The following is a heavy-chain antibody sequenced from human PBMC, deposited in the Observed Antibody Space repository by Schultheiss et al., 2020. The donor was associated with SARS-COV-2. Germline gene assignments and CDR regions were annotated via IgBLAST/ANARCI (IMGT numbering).Heavy chain of an antibody. CDR3: TRSDEFRAFDI. J-gene: IGHJ3*02. V-gene: IGHV3-49*04. Sequence: GESLKISCTTSGFTFGDYTMSWVRQAPGKGLEWVGFIRNKPYGGTTEYAASAKGRFTISRDDSKSIAYLQMNSLKIEDTSLYYCTRSDEFRAFDIWGQGTMVTVSS. CDR2: IRNKPYGGTT. CDR1: GFTFGDYT.